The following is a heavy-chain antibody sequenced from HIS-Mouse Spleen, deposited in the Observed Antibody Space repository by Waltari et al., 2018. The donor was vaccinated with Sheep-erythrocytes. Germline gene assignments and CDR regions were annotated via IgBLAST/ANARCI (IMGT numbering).Heavy chain of an antibody. J-gene: IGHJ4*02. CDR2: ISSSSSYM. V-gene: IGHV3-21*01. CDR1: GFTFSRYS. D-gene: IGHD1-26*01. CDR3: ARVASGATFDY. Sequence: EVQLVESGGGLVKPGGSLRLSCAASGFTFSRYSMNWVRQAPGKGPEGVSSISSSSSYMYYADSGKGRFTISRDNAKNSLYLQMNSLRAEDTAVYYCARVASGATFDYWGQGTLVTVSS.